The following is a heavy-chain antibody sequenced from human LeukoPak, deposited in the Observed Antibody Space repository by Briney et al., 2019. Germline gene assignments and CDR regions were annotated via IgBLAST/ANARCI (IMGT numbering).Heavy chain of an antibody. Sequence: PGGSLRLSCAASGFTFSSYAMHWVRQAPGKGLEWVAVISYDGSNKYHADSVKGRFTISRDNSKNTLYLQMNSLRAEDTAVYYCARGRYYDSSGYYGYWGQGTLVTVSS. V-gene: IGHV3-30-3*01. CDR2: ISYDGSNK. CDR1: GFTFSSYA. D-gene: IGHD3-22*01. CDR3: ARGRYYDSSGYYGY. J-gene: IGHJ4*02.